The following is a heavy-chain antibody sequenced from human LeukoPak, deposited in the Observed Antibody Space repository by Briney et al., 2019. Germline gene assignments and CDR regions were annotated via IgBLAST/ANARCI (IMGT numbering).Heavy chain of an antibody. D-gene: IGHD6-13*01. CDR1: GFTFSSYA. V-gene: IGHV3-30-3*01. J-gene: IGHJ4*02. Sequence: PGGSLRLSCAASGFTFSSYAMHWVRQAPGKGLEWVAVISYDGSNKYYADSVKGRFTISRDNSKNTLYLQMNSLRAEDTAVYYCARVLKLSSSWYGADFGFDYWGQGTLVTVSS. CDR2: ISYDGSNK. CDR3: ARVLKLSSSWYGADFGFDY.